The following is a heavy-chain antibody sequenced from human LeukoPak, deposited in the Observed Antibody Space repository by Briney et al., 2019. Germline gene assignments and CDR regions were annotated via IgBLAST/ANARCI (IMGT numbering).Heavy chain of an antibody. Sequence: GASVKVSCKASGGTFSSHAFSWVRQAPGQGLEWMGGIIPFFGTSNYAQKFQGRFTITTDESTSTAYMELSSLRSEDTAVFYCVTSRDGCIEHFDYWGQGTLVTVSS. CDR2: IIPFFGTS. V-gene: IGHV1-69*05. J-gene: IGHJ4*02. CDR3: VTSRDGCIEHFDY. CDR1: GGTFSSHA. D-gene: IGHD5-24*01.